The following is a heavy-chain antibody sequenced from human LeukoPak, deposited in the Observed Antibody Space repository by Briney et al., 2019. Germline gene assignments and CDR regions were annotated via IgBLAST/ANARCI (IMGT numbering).Heavy chain of an antibody. J-gene: IGHJ6*03. V-gene: IGHV3-74*01. Sequence: GGSLRLSCAVSGFTFSDYWMHWVRQASGKGLVWISRINTDGSVTDYADSVKGRFTISRDNAKNTLYLQMNSLRAEDTAVYYCAKDNHNIAAAEGYYYYYYMDVWGKGTTVTVSS. CDR1: GFTFSDYW. CDR3: AKDNHNIAAAEGYYYYYYMDV. CDR2: INTDGSVT. D-gene: IGHD6-13*01.